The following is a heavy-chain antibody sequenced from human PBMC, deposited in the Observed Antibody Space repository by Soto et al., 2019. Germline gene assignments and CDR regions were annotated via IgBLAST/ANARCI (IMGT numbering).Heavy chain of an antibody. CDR1: GYSFTNYW. Sequence: AESLKISWKGSGYSFTNYWIGWGRQMPGKGLEWMGIIYPGDSDTRYSPSFQGQVTISADKSISTAYLQWSSLKASDTAMYYCATVLGIAVAGMFDYWGQGTLVTVSS. D-gene: IGHD6-19*01. CDR2: IYPGDSDT. J-gene: IGHJ4*02. V-gene: IGHV5-51*01. CDR3: ATVLGIAVAGMFDY.